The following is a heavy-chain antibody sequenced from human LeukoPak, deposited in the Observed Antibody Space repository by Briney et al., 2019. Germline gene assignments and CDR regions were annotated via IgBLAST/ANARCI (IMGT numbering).Heavy chain of an antibody. D-gene: IGHD4-17*01. V-gene: IGHV1-69*13. J-gene: IGHJ5*02. CDR2: IIPIFGTA. CDR3: ARDFFYGDYVLNWFDP. CDR1: GYTFTSYD. Sequence: SVKVSCKASGYTFTSYDINWVRQATGQGLEWMGGIIPIFGTANYAQKFQGRVTITADESTSTAYMELSSLRSEDTAVYYCARDFFYGDYVLNWFDPWGQGTLVTVSS.